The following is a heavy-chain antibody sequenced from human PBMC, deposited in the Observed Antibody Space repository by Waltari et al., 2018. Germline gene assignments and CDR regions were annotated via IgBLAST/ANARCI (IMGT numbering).Heavy chain of an antibody. J-gene: IGHJ4*02. D-gene: IGHD1-1*01. CDR2: GRPDNSDT. Sequence: QLVQSGTEVKKPGESLKISCKPSGYSFHTTWIGWVRQMTGNGLEWMGIGRPDNSDTRYSPSFRGQVTISADKSISIAYLQWSSLKASDTAIYYCARHTEDDNGDDWGQGTLVTVSS. CDR3: ARHTEDDNGDD. V-gene: IGHV5-51*01. CDR1: GYSFHTTW.